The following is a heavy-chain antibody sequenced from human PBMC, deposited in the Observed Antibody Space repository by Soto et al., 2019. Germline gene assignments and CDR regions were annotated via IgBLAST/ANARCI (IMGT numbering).Heavy chain of an antibody. J-gene: IGHJ4*02. Sequence: PGGSLRLSCTGSGFNFGAYIMSWVRQAPGKGLEWVGFIITKAYGGTAEYAAPVKGRFTISRDDSKSITYLQMNSLKTEDTAVYYCTRDFASYAANFIRGGDYYCGQGTLVTVSS. CDR3: TRDFASYAANFIRGGDYY. V-gene: IGHV3-49*04. CDR2: IITKAYGGTA. CDR1: GFNFGAYI. D-gene: IGHD2-2*01.